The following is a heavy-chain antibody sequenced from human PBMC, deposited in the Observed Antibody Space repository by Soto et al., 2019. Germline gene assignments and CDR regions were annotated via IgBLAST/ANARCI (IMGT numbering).Heavy chain of an antibody. V-gene: IGHV4-34*01. CDR1: GGSFSGYY. CDR2: INHSGST. CDR3: AAPPISGAAAGTLDY. J-gene: IGHJ4*02. Sequence: SETLSLTCAVYGGSFSGYYWSWIRQPPGKGLEWIGEINHSGSTNYNPSLKSRVTISVDTSKKQFSLKLSSVTAADTAVYYCAAPPISGAAAGTLDYWGQGTLVTVSS. D-gene: IGHD6-13*01.